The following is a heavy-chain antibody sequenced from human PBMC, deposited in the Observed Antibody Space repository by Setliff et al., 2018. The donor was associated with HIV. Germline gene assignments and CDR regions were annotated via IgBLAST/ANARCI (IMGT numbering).Heavy chain of an antibody. D-gene: IGHD6-13*01. J-gene: IGHJ6*03. V-gene: IGHV4-59*08. CDR3: ARHRDPPGSSLIYYYSYMDV. Sequence: PSETLSLTCSVSGVSISNHYWSWIRQPPGKGLEWIGYIYYSGTTYYNPSLKSRVTISVDTSKNQFSLKLSSVTAADRAVYYCARHRDPPGSSLIYYYSYMDVWGKGTTVTVSS. CDR1: GVSISNHY. CDR2: IYYSGTT.